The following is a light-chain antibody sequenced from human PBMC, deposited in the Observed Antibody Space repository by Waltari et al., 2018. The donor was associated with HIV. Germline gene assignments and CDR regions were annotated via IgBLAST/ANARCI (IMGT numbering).Light chain of an antibody. J-gene: IGLJ2*01. CDR1: SSNIGSHT. CDR3: AAWDDSLNGAI. Sequence: QSVLTQPPSASGTPGQRVTISCSGSSSNIGSHTVSWYQHLPGTAPKLLIYNNRQRPSGVPDRFAGSKSDTSASLAISGLQSEDEAGYFCAAWDDSLNGAIFGGGTKLTVL. CDR2: NNR. V-gene: IGLV1-44*01.